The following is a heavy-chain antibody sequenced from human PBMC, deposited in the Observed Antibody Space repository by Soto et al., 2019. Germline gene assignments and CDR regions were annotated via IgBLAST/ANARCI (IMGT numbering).Heavy chain of an antibody. CDR3: AKGLYSNYYYYYAMDV. Sequence: PGGSLRLSCAASGFTFSSYAMTWVRQAPGKGLEWVSVVSGSGGTTYYADSVKGRFTISRDSSKNTLYLQMNSLRAEDTAVYYCAKGLYSNYYYYYAMDVWGQGTTVTVSS. V-gene: IGHV3-23*01. J-gene: IGHJ6*02. D-gene: IGHD2-15*01. CDR1: GFTFSSYA. CDR2: VSGSGGTT.